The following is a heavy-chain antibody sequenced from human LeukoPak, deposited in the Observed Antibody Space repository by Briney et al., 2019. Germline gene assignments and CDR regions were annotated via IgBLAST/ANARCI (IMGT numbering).Heavy chain of an antibody. V-gene: IGHV4-59*01. CDR3: ARFRNDYGDYGWFDP. CDR1: GGSISSYY. J-gene: IGHJ5*02. D-gene: IGHD4-17*01. Sequence: PSETLSLTCTVSGGSISSYYWSWIRQPPGKGLEWIGYIYYSGSTNYNPSLKSRVTISVDTSKNQFSLKLSSVTAADTAVYYCARFRNDYGDYGWFDPWGQGTLVTVSS. CDR2: IYYSGST.